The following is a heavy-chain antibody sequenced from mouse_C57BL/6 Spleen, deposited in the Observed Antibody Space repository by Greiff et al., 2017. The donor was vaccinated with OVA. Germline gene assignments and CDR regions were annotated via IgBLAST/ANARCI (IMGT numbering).Heavy chain of an antibody. CDR1: GYTFTSYW. CDR3: ARSTACDY. Sequence: QVQLQQPGAELVMPGASVKLSCKASGYTFTSYWMHWVKQRPGQGLEWIGEIDPSDSYTNYNQKFTGKSTLTVDKSSSTAYMQLSSLTSEDSAVYYCARSTACDYWGQGTTLTVSS. CDR2: IDPSDSYT. D-gene: IGHD3-2*01. V-gene: IGHV1-69*01. J-gene: IGHJ2*01.